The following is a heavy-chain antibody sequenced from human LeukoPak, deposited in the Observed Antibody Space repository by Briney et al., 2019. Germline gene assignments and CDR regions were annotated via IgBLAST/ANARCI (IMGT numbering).Heavy chain of an antibody. CDR3: ARGAEVVAGTEAWFDP. D-gene: IGHD6-19*01. CDR2: IKQDGSEK. V-gene: IGHV3-7*01. CDR1: GFTFSSYW. J-gene: IGHJ5*02. Sequence: GGSLRLSCAASGFTFSSYWMSWVRQAPGKGLEWVANIKQDGSEKYYVDSVKGRFTISRDNAKNSLFLQMNSLRVEDTAVYYCARGAEVVAGTEAWFDPWGQGTLVTVSS.